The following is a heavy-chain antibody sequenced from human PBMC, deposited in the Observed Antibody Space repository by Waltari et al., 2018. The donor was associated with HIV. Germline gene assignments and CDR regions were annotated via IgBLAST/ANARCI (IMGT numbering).Heavy chain of an antibody. V-gene: IGHV4-39*01. D-gene: IGHD7-27*01. CDR1: GGSIGDSCSY. Sequence: QLQLHESGPGVVKPSETLSLTCTVSGGSIGDSCSYWDWLRQTPGKGREWIGGFFYGESSSYGGSSSYLPALRSRCSISVDTSRNQLSLKLRSVNATDTAVYFCARPPQTGDLGDYWSRGTLVTV. CDR3: ARPPQTGDLGDY. J-gene: IGHJ4*02. CDR2: FYGESSSYGGSS.